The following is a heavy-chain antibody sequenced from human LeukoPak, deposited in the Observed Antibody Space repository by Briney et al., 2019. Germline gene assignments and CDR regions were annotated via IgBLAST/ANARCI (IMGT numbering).Heavy chain of an antibody. D-gene: IGHD3-22*01. CDR3: ARSNSGYPADC. CDR2: ISAYNGNT. CDR1: GGTFSSYA. J-gene: IGHJ4*02. Sequence: ASVKVSCKASGGTFSSYAISWVRQAPGQGLEWMGWISAYNGNTNYAQKLQGRVTMTTDTSTSTAYMELRSLRSDDTAVYYCARSNSGYPADCWGQGTLVTVSS. V-gene: IGHV1-18*01.